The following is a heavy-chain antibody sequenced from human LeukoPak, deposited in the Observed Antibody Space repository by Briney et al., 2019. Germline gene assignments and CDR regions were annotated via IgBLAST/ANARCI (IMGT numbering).Heavy chain of an antibody. J-gene: IGHJ3*02. Sequence: GGTLRLSCAASGFTFSSCGMSWVRQGPGKGLEWVSTISSSGYNTYYADSVQGRFTISRDNSKNTLYLQMNSLRAEDTAVYYCAKDWVAVVRGPAFDIWGQGTMVTVSS. CDR3: AKDWVAVVRGPAFDI. CDR2: ISSSGYNT. CDR1: GFTFSSCG. D-gene: IGHD6-19*01. V-gene: IGHV3-23*01.